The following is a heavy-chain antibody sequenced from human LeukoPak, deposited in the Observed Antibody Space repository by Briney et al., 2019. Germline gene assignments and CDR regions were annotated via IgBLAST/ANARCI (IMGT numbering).Heavy chain of an antibody. Sequence: GGSLRLSCAASGFTFSSYSMNWVRQAPGKGLEWVSSISSSSSYIYYADSVKGRFTISRDNAKNSLYLQMNSLRAEDTAVYYCARVQYSSGWYGGYWGQGTLVTVSS. D-gene: IGHD6-19*01. V-gene: IGHV3-21*01. CDR2: ISSSSSYI. CDR1: GFTFSSYS. J-gene: IGHJ4*02. CDR3: ARVQYSSGWYGGY.